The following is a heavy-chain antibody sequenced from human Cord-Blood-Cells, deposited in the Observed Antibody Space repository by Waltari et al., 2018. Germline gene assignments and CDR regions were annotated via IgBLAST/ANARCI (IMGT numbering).Heavy chain of an antibody. Sequence: QVQLVQSGAEVKKPGSSVKVSCKASGGTFSSYAISWVRQAPGQGLEWMGRRSPILGIANYTQKFQGRVTITADKSTSTAYMELSSLRSEDTAVYYCARQSSGDCSSTSCYAWFDPWGQGTLVTVSS. CDR2: RSPILGIA. V-gene: IGHV1-69*09. CDR1: GGTFSSYA. J-gene: IGHJ5*02. D-gene: IGHD2-2*03. CDR3: ARQSSGDCSSTSCYAWFDP.